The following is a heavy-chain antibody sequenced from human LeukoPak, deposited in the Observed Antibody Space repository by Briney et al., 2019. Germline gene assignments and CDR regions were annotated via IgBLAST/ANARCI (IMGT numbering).Heavy chain of an antibody. D-gene: IGHD2-2*01. J-gene: IGHJ3*02. CDR3: ARSLDCSRTSCYAFDI. CDR1: GFTFSSYS. CDR2: ISSRSSYI. V-gene: IGHV3-21*01. Sequence: GGSLRFSCAASGFTFSSYSMNWVRQAPGKGLEWVSSISSRSSYIYYADSVKGRFTISRDNAKNSLYLQMNSLRAEDTAVYYCARSLDCSRTSCYAFDIWGQGTMVTVSS.